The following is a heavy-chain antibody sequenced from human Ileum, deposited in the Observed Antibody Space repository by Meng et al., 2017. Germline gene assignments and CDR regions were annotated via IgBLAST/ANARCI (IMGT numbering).Heavy chain of an antibody. CDR3: ARDMPYSSGSFDY. CDR1: GFTFVSYA. J-gene: IGHJ4*02. Sequence: QFQLVQSGAEVKKPGASVKVSCKASGFTFVSYAIYWVRQAPGQGLEWMGWITAGNGNTKYSQKFQGRVTITRDTSASAVYMELSNLKFEDTAVYYCARDMPYSSGSFDYWGQGTLVTVSS. V-gene: IGHV1-3*01. D-gene: IGHD3-10*01. CDR2: ITAGNGNT.